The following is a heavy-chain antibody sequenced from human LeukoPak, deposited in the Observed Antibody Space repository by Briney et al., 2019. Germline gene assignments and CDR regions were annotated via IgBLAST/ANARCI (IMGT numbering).Heavy chain of an antibody. D-gene: IGHD3-22*01. Sequence: PSETLSLTCTVSGGSISSSSYYWGGIRQPPGKGLEWIGSIYYSGSTYYNPSLKSRVTISVDTSKNQFSLKLSSVTAADTAVYYCARHYYDSTQGDYWGQGTLVTVSS. CDR1: GGSISSSSYY. CDR3: ARHYYDSTQGDY. J-gene: IGHJ4*02. CDR2: IYYSGST. V-gene: IGHV4-39*01.